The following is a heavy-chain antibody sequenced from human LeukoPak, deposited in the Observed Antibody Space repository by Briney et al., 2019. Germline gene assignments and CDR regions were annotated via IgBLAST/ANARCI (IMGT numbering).Heavy chain of an antibody. CDR3: VKGTSGYLDFDY. CDR1: EFTFTSYA. V-gene: IGHV3-64D*06. Sequence: GGSLRLSCSASEFTFTSYAMHWVRQAPGKGLEYVSAISSNGDSTFYADSVKGRFTISRDNSKSALYLQMSSLRVEDTAVYYCVKGTSGYLDFDYWGQGTLVTVSS. D-gene: IGHD5-12*01. J-gene: IGHJ4*02. CDR2: ISSNGDST.